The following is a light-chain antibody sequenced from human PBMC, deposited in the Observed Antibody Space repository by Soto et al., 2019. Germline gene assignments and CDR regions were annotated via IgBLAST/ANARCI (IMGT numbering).Light chain of an antibody. CDR1: QDISNY. CDR3: QQYHNLPLT. J-gene: IGKJ4*01. CDR2: TAS. V-gene: IGKV1-33*01. Sequence: DIQMTQSPSSLSASVGDRVTITCQASQDISNYLNWYQQKAGKAPNVLIYTASKLETGVPSRFSGRGSGTDFTFNIGSLQPEDFATYYCQQYHNLPLTLCGGTNVEIK.